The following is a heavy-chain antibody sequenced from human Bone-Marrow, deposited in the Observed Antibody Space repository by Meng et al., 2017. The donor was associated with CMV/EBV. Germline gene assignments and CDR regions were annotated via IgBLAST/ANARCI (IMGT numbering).Heavy chain of an antibody. CDR1: GFTFSSYA. Sequence: GGSLRLSCAASGFTFSSYAMHWVRQAPGKGLEWVAVISYDGSNKYYADSVKGRFTISRDNSKNTLYLQMNSLRAEDTAVYYCARDRSKYYDFWSGYYSGLGMDVWGQGNTVNVAS. D-gene: IGHD3-3*01. CDR2: ISYDGSNK. CDR3: ARDRSKYYDFWSGYYSGLGMDV. J-gene: IGHJ6*02. V-gene: IGHV3-30*04.